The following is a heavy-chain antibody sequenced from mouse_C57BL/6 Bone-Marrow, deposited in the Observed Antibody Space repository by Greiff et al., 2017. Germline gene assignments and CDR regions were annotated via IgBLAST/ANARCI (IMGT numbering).Heavy chain of an antibody. CDR1: GYTFTDYY. J-gene: IGHJ2*01. CDR3: ARDSSGYVNFDY. V-gene: IGHV1-26*01. CDR2: INPNNGGT. D-gene: IGHD3-2*02. Sequence: VQLQQSGPELVKPGASVKISCKASGYTFTDYYMNWVKQSHGKSLEWIGDINPNNGGTSYNQKFKGKATLTVDKSSSTAYMELRSLTSEASAVYYCARDSSGYVNFDYWGQGTTLTVSS.